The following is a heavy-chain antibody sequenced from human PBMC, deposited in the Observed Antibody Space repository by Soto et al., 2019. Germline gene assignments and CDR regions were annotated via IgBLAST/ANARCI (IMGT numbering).Heavy chain of an antibody. Sequence: GESLKISCRGSGYNFTSYWIGGVRQMPGKGLEWMGIIYPGDSDTRYSPSFQGQVTISADKSISTAYLQWSSLKASDTAMYYCARHGNLGIVGATFVPFDIWGQGTMVTVSS. CDR2: IYPGDSDT. V-gene: IGHV5-51*01. CDR3: ARHGNLGIVGATFVPFDI. D-gene: IGHD1-26*01. CDR1: GYNFTSYW. J-gene: IGHJ3*02.